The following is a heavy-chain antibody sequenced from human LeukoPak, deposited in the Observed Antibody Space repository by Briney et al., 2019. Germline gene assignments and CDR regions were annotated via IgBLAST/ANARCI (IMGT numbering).Heavy chain of an antibody. D-gene: IGHD2-2*01. CDR3: ARDVVVVPAAIHYGMDV. CDR1: GGSFSDYF. J-gene: IGHJ6*02. Sequence: SETLSLTCAVYGGSFSDYFWGWIRQPPGKGLEWIGEINHSGRTYYNPSLKSRVTISVDTTKNQFSLNLSSVTAADTAVYYCARDVVVVPAAIHYGMDVWGQGTTVTVSS. V-gene: IGHV4-34*01. CDR2: INHSGRT.